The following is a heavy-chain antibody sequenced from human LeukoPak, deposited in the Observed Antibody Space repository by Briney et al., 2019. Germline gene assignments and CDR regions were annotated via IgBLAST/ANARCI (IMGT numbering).Heavy chain of an antibody. D-gene: IGHD6-19*01. CDR3: ARGRYSSGWYSYHKLNWFDP. Sequence: ASVKVSCKASGYTFTGYYMHWVRQAPGQGLEWMGWINPNSGGTNYAQKFQGRVTMTRDTSISTAYMELSRLRSDDTAVYYCARGRYSSGWYSYHKLNWFDPWGQGTLVTVSS. CDR2: INPNSGGT. V-gene: IGHV1-2*02. J-gene: IGHJ5*02. CDR1: GYTFTGYY.